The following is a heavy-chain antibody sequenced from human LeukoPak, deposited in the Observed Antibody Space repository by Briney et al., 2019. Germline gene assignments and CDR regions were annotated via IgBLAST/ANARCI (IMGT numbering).Heavy chain of an antibody. V-gene: IGHV4-30-2*01. Sequence: SETLSLTCTVSGGSISSGGYYWSWIRQPPGKGLEWIGYIYHSGSTYYNPSLKSRVTISVDRSKNQFSLKLSSVTAADTAVYYCARQLSRYNWFDPWGQGTLVTVSS. CDR1: GGSISSGGYY. J-gene: IGHJ5*02. CDR3: ARQLSRYNWFDP. CDR2: IYHSGST. D-gene: IGHD2/OR15-2a*01.